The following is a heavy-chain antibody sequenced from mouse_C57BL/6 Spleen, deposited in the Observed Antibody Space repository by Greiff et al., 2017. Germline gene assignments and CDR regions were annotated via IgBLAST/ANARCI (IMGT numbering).Heavy chain of an antibody. CDR3: ARDYDYPAWFAY. CDR2: IDPSDSET. Sequence: QVQLQQPGAELVRPGSSVKLSCKASGYTFTSYWMHWVKQRPIQGLEWIGNIDPSDSETHYNQKFKDKATLTVDKSSSTAYMQLRSLTSEDSAVYYCARDYDYPAWFAYWGQGTLVTVSA. D-gene: IGHD2-4*01. CDR1: GYTFTSYW. V-gene: IGHV1-52*01. J-gene: IGHJ3*01.